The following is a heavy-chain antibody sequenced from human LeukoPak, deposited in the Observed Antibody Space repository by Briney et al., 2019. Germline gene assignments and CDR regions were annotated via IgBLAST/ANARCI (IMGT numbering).Heavy chain of an antibody. J-gene: IGHJ4*02. CDR3: ARDPFGSSSSSLGY. CDR1: GFTFSSYW. D-gene: IGHD6-6*01. CDR2: IKQDGSEK. Sequence: PGGSLRLSCAASGFTFSSYWMSWVRQAPGKGLEWVANIKQDGSEKYYVDSVKGRFTISRDNARNSLYLQMNSLRAEDTAVYYCARDPFGSSSSSLGYWGQGTLVTVSS. V-gene: IGHV3-7*01.